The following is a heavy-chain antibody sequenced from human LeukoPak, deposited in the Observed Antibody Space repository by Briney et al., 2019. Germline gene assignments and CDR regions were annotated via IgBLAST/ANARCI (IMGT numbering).Heavy chain of an antibody. V-gene: IGHV4-61*02. Sequence: PSETLSLTCTVSGGSISSGSYYWSWIRQPAGKGLEWIGRIYTSGSTNYNPSLKSRVTISVDTSKNQFSLKLSSVSAADTAVYNCARGGSGSYYTTSYYYYYMDVWGKGTTVTVSS. D-gene: IGHD3-10*01. CDR1: GGSISSGSYY. J-gene: IGHJ6*03. CDR3: ARGGSGSYYTTSYYYYYMDV. CDR2: IYTSGST.